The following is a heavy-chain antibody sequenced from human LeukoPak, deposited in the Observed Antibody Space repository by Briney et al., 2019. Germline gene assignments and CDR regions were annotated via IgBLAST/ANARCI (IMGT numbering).Heavy chain of an antibody. CDR1: GYTFTSYY. Sequence: ASVKVSCKASGYTFTSYYMHWVRQAPGEGLEWMGIINPSGGSTSYAQKFQGRVTMTRDMSTSTVYMELSSLRSEDMAVYYCAKDGTHYYDSSHMDVWGKGTTVTISS. CDR2: INPSGGST. V-gene: IGHV1-46*01. D-gene: IGHD3-22*01. CDR3: AKDGTHYYDSSHMDV. J-gene: IGHJ6*03.